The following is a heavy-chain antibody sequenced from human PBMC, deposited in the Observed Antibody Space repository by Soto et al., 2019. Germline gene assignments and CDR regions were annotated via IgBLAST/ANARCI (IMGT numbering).Heavy chain of an antibody. CDR3: AHSSGHHYYFDP. V-gene: IGHV3-53*01. Sequence: EQLVESGGGLIQPGGSLRISCAFIGLTVSRNYMSWVRQAPGKGLDWVSVLYSGGSSSYAASVKGRFTISRDSSKNILFLQMNSLRPEDTAIYYCAHSSGHHYYFDPWGQGTLVTVSS. J-gene: IGHJ4*02. CDR2: LYSGGSS. D-gene: IGHD3-22*01. CDR1: GLTVSRNY.